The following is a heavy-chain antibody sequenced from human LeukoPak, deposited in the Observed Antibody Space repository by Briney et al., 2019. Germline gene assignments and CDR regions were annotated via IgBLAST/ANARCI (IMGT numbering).Heavy chain of an antibody. D-gene: IGHD3-22*01. CDR1: GFTFSSYG. V-gene: IGHV3-30*03. CDR2: ISYDGSNK. Sequence: PGGSLRLSCAASGFTFSSYGMHWVRQAPGKGLEWVAVISYDGSNKYYADSVKGRFTISRDNSKNTLYLQMNSLRAEDTAVYYCARDSSGYPIDYWGQGTLVTVSS. J-gene: IGHJ4*02. CDR3: ARDSSGYPIDY.